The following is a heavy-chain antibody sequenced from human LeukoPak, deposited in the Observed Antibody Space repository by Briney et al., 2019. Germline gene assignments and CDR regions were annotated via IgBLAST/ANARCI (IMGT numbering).Heavy chain of an antibody. J-gene: IGHJ4*02. CDR3: ARVRDGYNWYFDY. D-gene: IGHD5-24*01. Sequence: KTSETLSLTCTVSGGSISSYYWSWIRQPPGKGLEWIGYIYYSGSTNYNPSLKSRVTISVDTSKNQFSLKLSSVTAADTAVYYCARVRDGYNWYFDYWGQGTLVTVSS. CDR1: GGSISSYY. V-gene: IGHV4-59*01. CDR2: IYYSGST.